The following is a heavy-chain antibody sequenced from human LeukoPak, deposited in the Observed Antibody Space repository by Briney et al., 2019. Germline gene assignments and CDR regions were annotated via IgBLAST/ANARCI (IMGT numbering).Heavy chain of an antibody. J-gene: IGHJ3*02. D-gene: IGHD3-3*01. V-gene: IGHV4-38-2*01. Sequence: SETLSLTCAVSGYSISSGYYWGWIRQPTGKGLEWIGSIYHSGSTYYNPSLKSRVSISVDTSKNQFSLKLSSVTAADTAVYYCARTYYDLWSGFQDAFDIWGQETMVTVSS. CDR1: GYSISSGYY. CDR3: ARTYYDLWSGFQDAFDI. CDR2: IYHSGST.